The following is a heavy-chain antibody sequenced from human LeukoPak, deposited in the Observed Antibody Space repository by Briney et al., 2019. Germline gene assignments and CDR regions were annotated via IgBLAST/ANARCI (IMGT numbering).Heavy chain of an antibody. CDR1: GGSISYYY. CDR2: IYYSGTT. V-gene: IGHV4-59*01. J-gene: IGHJ6*02. CDR3: AREDPQTTVPEGMDV. D-gene: IGHD4-17*01. Sequence: SETLSLTCTVSGGSISYYYWSWIRQSPGKGLEWIGYIYYSGTTNYNPSLKSRVTISVDTSTNQFSLPLRSVNAAETAVYFCAREDPQTTVPEGMDVWGQGTTVTVSS.